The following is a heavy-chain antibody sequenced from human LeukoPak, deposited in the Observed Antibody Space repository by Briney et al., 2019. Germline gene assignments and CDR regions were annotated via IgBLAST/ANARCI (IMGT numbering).Heavy chain of an antibody. V-gene: IGHV4-59*01. CDR1: GGSISSYY. J-gene: IGHJ3*02. Sequence: SETLSLTCTVSGGSISSYYWSWIRQSPGKGLEWIGYIYYSGSTNYNPSLKSRVTISVDTSKNQFSLKLSSVTAADTAVYYCARDRIAAAGTEIDAFDIWGQGTMVTVSS. CDR2: IYYSGST. CDR3: ARDRIAAAGTEIDAFDI. D-gene: IGHD6-13*01.